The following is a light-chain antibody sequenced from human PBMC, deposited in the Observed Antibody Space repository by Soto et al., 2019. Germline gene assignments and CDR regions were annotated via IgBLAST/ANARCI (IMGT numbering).Light chain of an antibody. CDR1: QSVKNN. J-gene: IGKJ4*01. Sequence: EVVMSQSPATLYEYPSERASLSCRASQSVKNNLAWYQQKPGQAPRLLIYGASTRATGIPARFSGSGSGTEFTLTISSLQSEDFAVYHCQQYEKWPLTFGGGTKVDI. CDR3: QQYEKWPLT. V-gene: IGKV3D-15*01. CDR2: GAS.